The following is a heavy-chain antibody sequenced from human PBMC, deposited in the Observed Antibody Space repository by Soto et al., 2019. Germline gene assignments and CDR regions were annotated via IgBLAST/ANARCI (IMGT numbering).Heavy chain of an antibody. CDR3: ARWPPYCSGGSCYTTDLDY. J-gene: IGHJ4*02. D-gene: IGHD2-15*01. CDR1: GGSISSGGYY. Sequence: PSETLSLTCTVSGGSISSGGYYWSWIRQHPGKGLEWIGYIYYSGSTYYNPSLKSRVTISVDTSKNQFSLKLGSVTAADTAVYYCARWPPYCSGGSCYTTDLDYWGQGTLVTVSS. V-gene: IGHV4-31*03. CDR2: IYYSGST.